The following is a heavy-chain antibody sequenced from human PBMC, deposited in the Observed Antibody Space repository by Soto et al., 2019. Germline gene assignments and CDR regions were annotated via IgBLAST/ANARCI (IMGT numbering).Heavy chain of an antibody. V-gene: IGHV3-21*01. CDR1: GFTFSSYT. D-gene: IGHD4-17*01. CDR2: IGTSSSYI. Sequence: LRLSCAASGFTFSSYTMNWVRQAPGRGLEWASSIGTSSSYIYYADSVKGRFTISRDNAKNSLFLQMNSLRADDTAVYYCARDSVRDYLYYYYGMDVWGQGTTVTVSS. CDR3: ARDSVRDYLYYYYGMDV. J-gene: IGHJ6*02.